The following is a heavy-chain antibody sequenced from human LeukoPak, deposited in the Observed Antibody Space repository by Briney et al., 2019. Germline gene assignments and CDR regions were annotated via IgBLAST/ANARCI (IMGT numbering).Heavy chain of an antibody. Sequence: PGGSLRLSCAASAFTFSTYAMSWVRQAPGKGLEWVSYISSSANTIYYADSVKGRFTISRDNAKNSLYLQMNSLRAEDTAVYYCARDRYDSSGYYHGDVWGPGTTVTVSS. J-gene: IGHJ6*02. D-gene: IGHD3-22*01. CDR1: AFTFSTYA. V-gene: IGHV3-48*03. CDR3: ARDRYDSSGYYHGDV. CDR2: ISSSANTI.